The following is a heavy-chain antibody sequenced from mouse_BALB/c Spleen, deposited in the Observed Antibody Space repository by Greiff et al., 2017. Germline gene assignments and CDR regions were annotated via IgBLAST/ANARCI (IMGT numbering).Heavy chain of an antibody. Sequence: LQQPGSELVRPGASVKLSCKASGYTFTSYWIHWVKQRPGQGLEWIGNIYPGSGSTNYDEKFKSKATLTVDTSSSTAYMQLSSLTSEDSAVYYCTRSEDGNYGFAYWGQGTLVTVSA. CDR2: IYPGSGST. V-gene: IGHV1S22*01. D-gene: IGHD2-1*01. CDR3: TRSEDGNYGFAY. CDR1: GYTFTSYW. J-gene: IGHJ3*01.